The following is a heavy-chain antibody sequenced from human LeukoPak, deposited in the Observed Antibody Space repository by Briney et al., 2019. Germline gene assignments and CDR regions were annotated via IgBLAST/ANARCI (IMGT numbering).Heavy chain of an antibody. CDR2: IYHSGST. CDR1: GVPISSSNW. J-gene: IGHJ4*02. Sequence: SETLSLTCAVSGVPISSSNWWSWVRQPPGKGLEWIGEIYHSGSTNYNPSLKSRVTISVDKSKNQFSLKLSSVTAADTAVYYCARATIAAAKNFDYWGQGTLVAVSS. CDR3: ARATIAAAKNFDY. V-gene: IGHV4-4*02. D-gene: IGHD6-13*01.